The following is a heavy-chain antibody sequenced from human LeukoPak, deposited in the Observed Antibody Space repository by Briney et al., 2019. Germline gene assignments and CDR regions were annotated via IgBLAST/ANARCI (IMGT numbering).Heavy chain of an antibody. J-gene: IGHJ5*02. CDR3: AREYGGRRNWFDP. CDR2: IYTSGST. CDR1: GGSFSGYY. Sequence: SETLSLTCAVYGGSFSGYYWSWIRKPPGKGLEWIGRIYTSGSTNYNPSLKSRVTISVDTSKNQFSLKLSSVTAADTAVYYCAREYGGRRNWFDPWGQGTLVTVSS. V-gene: IGHV4-59*10. D-gene: IGHD4-23*01.